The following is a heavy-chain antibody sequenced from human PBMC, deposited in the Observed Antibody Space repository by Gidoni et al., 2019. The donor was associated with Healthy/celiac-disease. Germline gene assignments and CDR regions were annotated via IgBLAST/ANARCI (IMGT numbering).Heavy chain of an antibody. CDR1: GFTFGDYA. J-gene: IGHJ4*02. V-gene: IGHV3-49*05. CDR3: TAGLGDY. Sequence: EVQLVESGGGLVTPGRSMRLSCTASGFTFGDYAMSWFRQAPGKGLEWVGFIRSKAYGGTTEYAASVKGRFTISRDDSKSIAYLQMNSLKTEDTAVYYCTAGLGDYWGQGTLVTVSS. CDR2: IRSKAYGGTT.